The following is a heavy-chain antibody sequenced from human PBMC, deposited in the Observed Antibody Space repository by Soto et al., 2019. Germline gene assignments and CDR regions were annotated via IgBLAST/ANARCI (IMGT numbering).Heavy chain of an antibody. CDR1: GYTFTSYA. V-gene: IGHV1-3*01. CDR3: ARDPMVRGVIIPPSFDY. J-gene: IGHJ4*02. CDR2: INAGNGNT. D-gene: IGHD3-10*01. Sequence: GASVKVSCKASGYTFTSYAMHWGRQAPGQRLEWMGWINAGNGNTKYSQKFQGRVTITRDTSASTAYMELSSLRSEDTAVYYCARDPMVRGVIIPPSFDYWGQGTLVTVSS.